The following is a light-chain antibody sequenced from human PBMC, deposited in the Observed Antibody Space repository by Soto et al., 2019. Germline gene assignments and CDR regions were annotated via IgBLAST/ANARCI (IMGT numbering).Light chain of an antibody. CDR2: DAS. CDR3: QHSYDTPWT. Sequence: DILLTQSPSSLSASVGDRVTIACRASQTISTYLNWYRQRPGKAPELLIYDASGLQTGIPSRFSGSGAGTDFTLTISSLQTEDFATSYCQHSYDTPWTFGQGTKVEVK. V-gene: IGKV1-39*01. J-gene: IGKJ1*01. CDR1: QTISTY.